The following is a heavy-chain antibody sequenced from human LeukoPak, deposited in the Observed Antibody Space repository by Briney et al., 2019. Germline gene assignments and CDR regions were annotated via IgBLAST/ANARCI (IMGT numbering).Heavy chain of an antibody. V-gene: IGHV3-33*06. J-gene: IGHJ4*02. CDR2: IWYDGSNK. CDR1: GFTFSSCG. CDR3: AKGPVSGSYFDY. D-gene: IGHD1-26*01. Sequence: TGGSLRLSCAASGFTFSSCGMHWVRQAPGKGLEWVAVIWYDGSNKYYADSVKGRFTISRDNSKNTLYLQMNSLRAEDTAVYYCAKGPVSGSYFDYWGQGTLVTVSS.